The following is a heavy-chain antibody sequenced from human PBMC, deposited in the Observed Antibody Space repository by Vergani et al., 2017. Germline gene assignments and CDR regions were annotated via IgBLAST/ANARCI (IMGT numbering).Heavy chain of an antibody. CDR3: ARSLGVVLPEFDY. J-gene: IGHJ4*02. D-gene: IGHD3-3*01. CDR1: GGSISSYY. CDR2: INHSGST. V-gene: IGHV4-59*12. Sequence: QVQLQESGPGLVKPSETLSLTCTVSGGSISSYYWSWIRQPPGKGLEWIGEINHSGSTNYNPSLKSRVTISVDTTKNQFSLKLSSVTAADTAVYYCARSLGVVLPEFDYWGQGTLVTVSS.